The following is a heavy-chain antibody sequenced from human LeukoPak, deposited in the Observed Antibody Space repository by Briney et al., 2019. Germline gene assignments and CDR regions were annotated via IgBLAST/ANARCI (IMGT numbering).Heavy chain of an antibody. D-gene: IGHD3-22*01. V-gene: IGHV7-4-1*02. CDR2: INTNTGNP. CDR3: ARGGVGVITTHFDY. Sequence: ASVKVFCKASGYTFTSYAMNWVRQAPGQGLEWMGWINTNTGNPTYAQGFTGRFVFSLDTSVSTAYLQISSLKAEDTAVYYCARGGVGVITTHFDYWGQGTLVTVSS. CDR1: GYTFTSYA. J-gene: IGHJ4*02.